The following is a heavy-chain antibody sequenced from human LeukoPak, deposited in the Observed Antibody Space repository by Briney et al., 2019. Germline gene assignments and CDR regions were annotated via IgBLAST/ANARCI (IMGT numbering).Heavy chain of an antibody. Sequence: SETLSLTCTVPGGSISSYYCNWIRQPPGKGLEWIGYIYYIGSTNYNPSLKSRVTISVETSKNQFSLKLNSVTAADTAVYYCATGAGGWFDPWGQGTLVTVSS. CDR3: ATGAGGWFDP. CDR1: GGSISSYY. J-gene: IGHJ5*02. CDR2: IYYIGST. V-gene: IGHV4-59*01.